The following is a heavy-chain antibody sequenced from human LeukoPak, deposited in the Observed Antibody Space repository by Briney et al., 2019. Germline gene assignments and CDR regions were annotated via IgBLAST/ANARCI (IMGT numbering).Heavy chain of an antibody. D-gene: IGHD4-17*01. CDR1: GGSISSSGYY. CDR2: IYYSGAT. Sequence: PSETLSLTCTVSGGSISSSGYYWGWIRQPPGKGLEWIGSIYYSGATYYNPSLKSRVSMSVDTSKNQSSLKLSSVTAADAAVYYCARQFYGSDVFEIRGQGTMVTVSS. V-gene: IGHV4-39*01. J-gene: IGHJ3*02. CDR3: ARQFYGSDVFEI.